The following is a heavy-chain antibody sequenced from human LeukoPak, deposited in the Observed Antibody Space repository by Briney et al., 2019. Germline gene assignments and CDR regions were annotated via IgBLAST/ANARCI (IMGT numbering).Heavy chain of an antibody. CDR3: ARATGELLREWFDP. D-gene: IGHD1-26*01. CDR2: IYYSGTT. J-gene: IGHJ5*02. V-gene: IGHV4-39*07. CDR1: GGSISSSSYY. Sequence: PSETLSLTCTVSGGSISSSSYYWGWIRQPPGKGLEWIGSIYYSGTTYYNPSLKSRVTISVDTSKNQFSLKLSSVTAADTAVYYCARATGELLREWFDPWGQGTLVTVSS.